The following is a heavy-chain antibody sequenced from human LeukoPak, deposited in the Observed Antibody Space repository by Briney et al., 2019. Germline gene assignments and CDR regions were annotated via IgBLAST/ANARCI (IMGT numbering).Heavy chain of an antibody. CDR2: IDPSGGST. J-gene: IGHJ4*02. V-gene: IGHV1-46*01. D-gene: IGHD3-16*01. Sequence: ASVKVSCKTSGYSFTSSYAQWARQAPGQGLEWMGIIDPSGGSTTYAQKFQGRVTVTRDTSTSTVYMELSGLRSEDTAVYYCARDQGGSPWDYWGQGTLVTVSS. CDR3: ARDQGGSPWDY. CDR1: GYSFTSSY.